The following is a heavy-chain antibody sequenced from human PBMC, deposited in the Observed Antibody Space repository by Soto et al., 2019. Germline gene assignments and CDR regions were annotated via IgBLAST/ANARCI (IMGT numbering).Heavy chain of an antibody. CDR3: AKYVAGTRAPNWFDP. CDR2: ISGSGGST. J-gene: IGHJ5*02. V-gene: IGHV3-23*01. D-gene: IGHD6-19*01. Sequence: LRLSGAGSGVTFSSSAMSWVRQAPGKGLEWVSAISGSGGSTYYADSVKGRFTISRDNSKNTLYLQMNSLRAEDTAVYYCAKYVAGTRAPNWFDPWGQGTLVTVSS. CDR1: GVTFSSSA.